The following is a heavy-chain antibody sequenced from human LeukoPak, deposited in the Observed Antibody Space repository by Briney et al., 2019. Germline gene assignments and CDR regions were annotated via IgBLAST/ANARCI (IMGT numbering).Heavy chain of an antibody. D-gene: IGHD3-10*01. J-gene: IGHJ4*02. CDR3: AKAGEATSDY. CDR1: GFTFSSYS. CDR2: ISSSSSYI. Sequence: PGGSLRLSCAASGFTFSSYSMNWVRQAPGKGLEWVSSISSSSSYIYYADSVKGRFTISRDNAKNTLYLQMNSLRAEDTAVYYCAKAGEATSDYWGQGTLVTVSS. V-gene: IGHV3-21*01.